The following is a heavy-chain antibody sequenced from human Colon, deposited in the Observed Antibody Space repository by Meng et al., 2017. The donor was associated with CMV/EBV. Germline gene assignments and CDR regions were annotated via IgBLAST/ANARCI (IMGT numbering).Heavy chain of an antibody. CDR1: SISSRPYY. V-gene: IGHV4-39*07. CDR3: ATEIRTLTAAGVAGDP. J-gene: IGHJ5*02. D-gene: IGHD2-21*02. Sequence: SISSRPYYWGWIRQPPGKGLGWIGTVYYNDATQYNPSLKSRVTVSVDRSRNQFSLKMNSVTAADTAVYYCATEIRTLTAAGVAGDPWGQGILVTVSS. CDR2: VYYNDAT.